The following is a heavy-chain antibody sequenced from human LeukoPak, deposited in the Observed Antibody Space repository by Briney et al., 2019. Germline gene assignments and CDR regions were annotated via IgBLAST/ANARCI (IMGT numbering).Heavy chain of an antibody. CDR2: ISGSGGST. D-gene: IGHD3-16*02. CDR1: GFTFSSYA. J-gene: IGHJ4*02. Sequence: GGSLRLSCAASGFTFSSYAMSWVRQAPGKGLEWVSAISGSGGSTYYADSVKGRFTISRDNSKNTLYPQMNSLRAEDTAVYYCAKGLPSYSLMITFGGVIVPPFDYWGQGTLVTVSS. V-gene: IGHV3-23*01. CDR3: AKGLPSYSLMITFGGVIVPPFDY.